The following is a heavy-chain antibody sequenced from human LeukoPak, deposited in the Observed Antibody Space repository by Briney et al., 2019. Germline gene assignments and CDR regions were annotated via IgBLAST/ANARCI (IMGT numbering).Heavy chain of an antibody. V-gene: IGHV3-53*01. CDR1: GFTVSSNY. J-gene: IGHJ4*02. CDR2: IYSGGST. D-gene: IGHD2-15*01. CDR3: TREGYGYFDY. Sequence: GGSLRLSCAASGFTVSSNYMSWVRQAPGKGLEWVSVIYSGGSTYYADSVKGRFTISRDNSKNMLYLQMNSLRAEDTAVYYCTREGYGYFDYWGQGTLVTVSS.